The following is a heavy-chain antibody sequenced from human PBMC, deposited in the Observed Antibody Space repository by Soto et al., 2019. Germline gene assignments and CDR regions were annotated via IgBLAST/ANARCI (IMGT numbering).Heavy chain of an antibody. CDR1: GGSISSSSYY. Sequence: QLQLQESGPGLVKPSETLSLTCTVSGGSISSSSYYWGWIRQPPGKGLEWIGSIYYSGSTYYNPSLKSRVTISVDTSKNQFSLKLSSVTAADTAVYYCANQIGYSSSPYYFDYWGQGTLVTVSS. D-gene: IGHD6-6*01. J-gene: IGHJ4*02. V-gene: IGHV4-39*01. CDR2: IYYSGST. CDR3: ANQIGYSSSPYYFDY.